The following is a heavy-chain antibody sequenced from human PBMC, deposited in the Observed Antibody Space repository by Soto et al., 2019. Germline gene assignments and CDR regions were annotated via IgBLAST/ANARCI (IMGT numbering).Heavy chain of an antibody. Sequence: EVQLVESGGGLVQPGGSLRLSCAASGFTFSSYWMSWVRQAPGKGLEWVANIKQDGSEKYYVDSVKGRFTISRDNAKNSLYLQMNSLRAEDTAVYYCASSILGVKDLAEYFQHWGQGTLVTVSS. V-gene: IGHV3-7*01. J-gene: IGHJ1*01. CDR3: ASSILGVKDLAEYFQH. CDR1: GFTFSSYW. CDR2: IKQDGSEK. D-gene: IGHD3-16*01.